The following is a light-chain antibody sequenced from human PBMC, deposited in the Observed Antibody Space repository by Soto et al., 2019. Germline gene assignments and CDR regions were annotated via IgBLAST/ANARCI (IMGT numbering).Light chain of an antibody. CDR3: QQRSNWPLT. CDR2: DAS. J-gene: IGKJ4*01. Sequence: EIVLTQSPGALSLFPGERATLSCRASQSVGDSLAWYQQKPGQAPRLLIYDASNRATGIPARFRGSGSGTDFVLTIRSLEPEDFAVYSCQQRSNWPLTFGGGTKVEIK. CDR1: QSVGDS. V-gene: IGKV3-11*01.